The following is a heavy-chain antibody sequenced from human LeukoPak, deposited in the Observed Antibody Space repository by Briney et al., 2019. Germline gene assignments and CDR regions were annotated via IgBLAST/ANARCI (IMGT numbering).Heavy chain of an antibody. CDR2: IWSDGTNK. CDR1: GFTFSHYA. V-gene: IGHV3-33*06. D-gene: IGHD4-11*01. J-gene: IGHJ4*02. Sequence: GGSLRLSCAAAGFTFSHYAMHWVRHAPGKGLEWVAVIWSDGTNKYYAESVKGLFTISRDDSGNTVYLQMNSLRPEDTGVYYCAKDAQRGFDYSNSLEYWGQGTPVTVST. CDR3: AKDAQRGFDYSNSLEY.